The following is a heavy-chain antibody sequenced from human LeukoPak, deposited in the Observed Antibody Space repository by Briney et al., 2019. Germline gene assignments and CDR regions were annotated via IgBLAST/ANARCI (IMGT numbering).Heavy chain of an antibody. D-gene: IGHD1-26*01. CDR2: INHSGST. CDR3: ARDVISVGEGFDP. CDR1: GGSFSGYY. V-gene: IGHV4-34*01. J-gene: IGHJ5*02. Sequence: PSETLSLTCAVYGGSFSGYYWSWIRQPPGKGLEWIGEINHSGSTNYNPSLKSRVTISIDTSKNQFSLKLSSVTAADTAVYYCARDVISVGEGFDPWGQGTLVTVSS.